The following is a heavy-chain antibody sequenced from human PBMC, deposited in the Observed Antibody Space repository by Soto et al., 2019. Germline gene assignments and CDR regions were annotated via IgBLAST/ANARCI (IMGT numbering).Heavy chain of an antibody. CDR1: GGIFSTYA. CDR3: ARDRYDYGSGNYYNRIDF. V-gene: IGHV1-69*01. J-gene: IGHJ4*02. D-gene: IGHD3-10*01. CDR2: IIPIFGTP. Sequence: QVQLVQSGAEVKKPGSSVKVSCKASGGIFSTYAISWLRQAPGQGLEWMGGIIPIFGTPNYAQRIQGRVTITADESTTTSYMEVSRLKSEDTAVYYCARDRYDYGSGNYYNRIDFWGQGTLVTVSS.